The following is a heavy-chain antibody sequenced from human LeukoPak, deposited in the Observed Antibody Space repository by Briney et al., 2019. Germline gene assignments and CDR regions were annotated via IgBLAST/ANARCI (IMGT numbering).Heavy chain of an antibody. V-gene: IGHV3-74*01. D-gene: IGHD6-19*01. CDR2: ITNDGSST. J-gene: IGHJ4*02. CDR3: ARGSDSSGWYSSFDY. Sequence: GGSLRLSCAASGLTFSSHRMHWVRQAPGKGLVWVSRITNDGSSTTYADSVKGRFTISRDNAKNSLYLQMNSLRAEDTAVYYCARGSDSSGWYSSFDYWGQGTLVTVSS. CDR1: GLTFSSHR.